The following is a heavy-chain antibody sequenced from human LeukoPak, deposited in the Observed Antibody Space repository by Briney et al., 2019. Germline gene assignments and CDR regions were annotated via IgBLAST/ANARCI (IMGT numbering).Heavy chain of an antibody. V-gene: IGHV6-1*01. CDR1: GDSVHSNSAA. D-gene: IGHD3-10*01. CDR3: ASATGFGFEY. Sequence: SQTLPLTCPISGDSVHSNSAAWIWTRQSPSRALEWLGRPYYRSKWCNDYAVAEKSRIYISPGTCKNQFSLQLNSGTPEDTAVYYCASATGFGFEYWGQGTLVSVSS. CDR2: PYYRSKWCN. J-gene: IGHJ4*02.